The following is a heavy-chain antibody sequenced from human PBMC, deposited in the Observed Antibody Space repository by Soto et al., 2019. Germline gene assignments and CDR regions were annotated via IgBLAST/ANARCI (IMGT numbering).Heavy chain of an antibody. CDR1: GGTFSSYA. CDR2: IIPIFGTA. D-gene: IGHD2-15*01. J-gene: IGHJ5*02. V-gene: IGHV1-69*06. Sequence: QVQLVQSGAEVKKPGSSVKVSCKASGGTFSSYAISWVRQAPGQGLEWMGGIIPIFGTANYAQKFQGRVTITADKSTSTAYMELSSLRSEDTAVYYCASGNRVVVVAAIPNWFDPWGQGTLVTVSS. CDR3: ASGNRVVVVAAIPNWFDP.